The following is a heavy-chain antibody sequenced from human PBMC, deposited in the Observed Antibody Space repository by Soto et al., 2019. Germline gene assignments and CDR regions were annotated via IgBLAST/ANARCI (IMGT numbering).Heavy chain of an antibody. V-gene: IGHV3-33*01. D-gene: IGHD1-26*01. CDR1: GFTFSSYG. Sequence: GGSLRLSCAASGFTFSSYGMHWVRQAPGKGLEWVAVIWYDGSNKYYADSVKGRFTISRDNSKNTLYLQMNSLRAEDTAVYYCARGSGSPSFDYWGQGTLVTVXS. CDR2: IWYDGSNK. J-gene: IGHJ4*02. CDR3: ARGSGSPSFDY.